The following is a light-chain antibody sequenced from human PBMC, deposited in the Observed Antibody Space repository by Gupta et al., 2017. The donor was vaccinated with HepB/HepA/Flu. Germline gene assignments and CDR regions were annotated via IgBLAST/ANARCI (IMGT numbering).Light chain of an antibody. CDR2: GKN. Sequence: SSALTHDPAVSVALGNPVRITCQGDRLRDDYATWSQQNPGQAPVLVIHGKNNRPSGIPDRFSGSSSGNTASLTITGAQAEDEADYYCNSRDSSGDRQVFGGGTKLTVL. V-gene: IGLV3-19*01. J-gene: IGLJ3*02. CDR1: RLRDDY. CDR3: NSRDSSGDRQV.